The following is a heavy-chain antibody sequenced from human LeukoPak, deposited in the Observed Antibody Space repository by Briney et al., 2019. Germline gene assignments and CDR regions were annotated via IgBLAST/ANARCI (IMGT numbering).Heavy chain of an antibody. CDR2: INPNSGGT. Sequence: GASVKVSCKASGYTFTGYYMHWVRQAPGQGLEWMGWINPNSGGTNYAQKFQGRVTMTRDTSISTAHMELSRLGSDDTAVYYCARVYSGSIIGYYFDYWGQGTLVTVSS. J-gene: IGHJ4*02. D-gene: IGHD1-26*01. V-gene: IGHV1-2*02. CDR3: ARVYSGSIIGYYFDY. CDR1: GYTFTGYY.